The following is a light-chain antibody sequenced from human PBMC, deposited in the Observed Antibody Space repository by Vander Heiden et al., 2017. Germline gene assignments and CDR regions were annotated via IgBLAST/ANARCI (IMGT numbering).Light chain of an antibody. V-gene: IGKV1-12*01. J-gene: IGKJ5*01. CDR3: QQANSFPIT. Sequence: DIQMSQSPSSVSASVGDRVTITCWASQGISNSLAWYQQKPGKAPKLLISAASSLQSGVPSRFSGSVSGTDFTLSISSLQPEDFATYFCQQANSFPITFGQGTRLEIK. CDR2: AAS. CDR1: QGISNS.